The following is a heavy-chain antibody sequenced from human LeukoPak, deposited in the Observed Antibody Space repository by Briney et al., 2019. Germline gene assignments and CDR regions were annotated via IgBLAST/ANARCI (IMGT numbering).Heavy chain of an antibody. CDR2: INPNSGGT. J-gene: IGHJ5*02. D-gene: IGHD2-2*01. CDR1: XXTFTCYY. Sequence: XASXXTFTCYYMHXVRQAPGQGLEWMGRINPNSGGTNYAQKFQGRVTMTRDTSISTAYMELSRLRSDDTAVYYCARVPAAANWFDPWGQGTLVTVSS. CDR3: ARVPAAANWFDP. V-gene: IGHV1-2*06.